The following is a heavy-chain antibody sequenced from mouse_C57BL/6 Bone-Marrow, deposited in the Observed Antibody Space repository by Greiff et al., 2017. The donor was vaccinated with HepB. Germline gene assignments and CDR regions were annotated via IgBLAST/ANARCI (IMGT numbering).Heavy chain of an antibody. CDR3: ARDEDGYLFAY. CDR2: IYPGGGYT. V-gene: IGHV1-63*01. CDR1: GYTFTNYW. J-gene: IGHJ3*01. Sequence: VKLQQSGAELVRPGTSVKMSCKASGYTFTNYWIGWAKQRPGHGLEWIGDIYPGGGYTNYNEKFKGKATLTADKSSSTAYMQFSSLTSEDSAIYYCARDEDGYLFAYWGQGTLVTVSA. D-gene: IGHD2-3*01.